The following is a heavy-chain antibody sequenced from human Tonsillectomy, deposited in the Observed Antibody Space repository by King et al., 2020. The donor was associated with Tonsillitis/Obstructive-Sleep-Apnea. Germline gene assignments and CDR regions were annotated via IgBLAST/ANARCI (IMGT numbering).Heavy chain of an antibody. J-gene: IGHJ4*02. Sequence: VQLVESGSELKKPGASVKVSCKASGYTITSYALNWVRQAPGQGLELRGWINTNTGNPTYVQDFIGRFVFSWDTSVSTAYLQISSLEAEDTAVYYCARDSNGGYDGYDLDFWGQGTLVTVSS. CDR2: INTNTGNP. CDR1: GYTITSYA. V-gene: IGHV7-4-1*02. D-gene: IGHD5-12*01. CDR3: ARDSNGGYDGYDLDF.